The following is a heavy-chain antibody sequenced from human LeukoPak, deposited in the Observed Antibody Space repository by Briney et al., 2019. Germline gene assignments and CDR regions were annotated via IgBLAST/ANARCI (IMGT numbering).Heavy chain of an antibody. CDR3: ATSGGNNLGGLNYYYYYMDV. D-gene: IGHD2-15*01. J-gene: IGHJ6*03. Sequence: GASVKVSCKASGYTFTAYYMHWVRQAPGQGLEWMAWISPNSGVTHFSQKFQGRVTMTRDTSISTVHMELSRLRSDDTAVYYCATSGGNNLGGLNYYYYYMDVWGKGTTVTVSS. CDR1: GYTFTAYY. V-gene: IGHV1-2*02. CDR2: ISPNSGVT.